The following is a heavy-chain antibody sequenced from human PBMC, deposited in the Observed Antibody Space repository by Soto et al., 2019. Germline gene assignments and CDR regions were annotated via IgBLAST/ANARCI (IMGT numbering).Heavy chain of an antibody. V-gene: IGHV3-30*18. CDR3: AKDGPSTTGYSSSWLVYYYYMDV. CDR1: GFTFSSYS. CDR2: ISNDRSNK. Sequence: GGSLRLSCATSGFTFSSYSMNWVRQAPGKGLEWVSYISNDRSNKYYADSVKGRFTISRDNSKNTLYLQMNSLRAEDTAVYYCAKDGPSTTGYSSSWLVYYYYMDVWGKGTTVTVSS. J-gene: IGHJ6*03. D-gene: IGHD6-13*01.